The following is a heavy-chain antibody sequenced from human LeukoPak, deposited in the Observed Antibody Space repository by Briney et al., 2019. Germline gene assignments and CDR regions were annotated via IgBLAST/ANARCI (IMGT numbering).Heavy chain of an antibody. V-gene: IGHV3-48*03. CDR3: ARDWGFLDDNWFDP. CDR1: GFTFSSYE. D-gene: IGHD3-3*01. CDR2: ISSSGSTI. J-gene: IGHJ5*02. Sequence: GGSLRLSCASSGFTFSSYEMKGVRQARGKGLEGVSYISSSGSTIYYADAVEGRFTISRDNAKNSLYLQMNSLRAEDTAVYYCARDWGFLDDNWFDPWGQGTLVTASS.